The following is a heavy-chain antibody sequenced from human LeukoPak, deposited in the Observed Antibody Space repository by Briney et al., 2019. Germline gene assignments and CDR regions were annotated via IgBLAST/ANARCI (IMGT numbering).Heavy chain of an antibody. V-gene: IGHV3-23*01. J-gene: IGHJ4*02. CDR2: ISDSGGRT. CDR3: AKRGVVIRVILVGFHKEAYYFDS. Sequence: GGSLRLSCAVSGIALSNYGMSWVRQAPGKGLEWVAGISDSGGRTNYADSVKGRFAISRDNPRNTLYLQMNSLRAEDTAVYFCAKRGVVIRVILVGFHKEAYYFDSWGQGALVTVSS. D-gene: IGHD3-22*01. CDR1: GIALSNYG.